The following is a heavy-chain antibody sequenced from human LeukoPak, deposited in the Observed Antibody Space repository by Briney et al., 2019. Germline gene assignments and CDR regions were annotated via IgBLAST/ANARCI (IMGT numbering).Heavy chain of an antibody. D-gene: IGHD5-18*01. Sequence: GGSLRLSCAASGFAFSDSWMTWIRQAPGKGLKWVAFIKGDGSAKKYVDSVKGRFTISRDNAKNSLFLQMNSLRAEDTAVYYCARDRGWIQHDIWGQGTMVTVSS. CDR3: ARDRGWIQHDI. CDR1: GFAFSDSW. J-gene: IGHJ3*02. V-gene: IGHV3-7*01. CDR2: IKGDGSAK.